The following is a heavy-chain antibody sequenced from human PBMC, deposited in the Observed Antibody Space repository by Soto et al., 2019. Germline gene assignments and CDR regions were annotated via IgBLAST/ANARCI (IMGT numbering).Heavy chain of an antibody. J-gene: IGHJ5*02. Sequence: EVQLVQSGAEVKKPGESLKISCKGSGYSFTSYWIGWVRQMPGKGLEWMGIIYPGDSDTRYSPSFQGQVTISADKSISTAYLQWSSLKASDTAMYYCARQAFRGRRYFDWLHNWFDPWGQGTLVTVSS. D-gene: IGHD3-9*01. CDR3: ARQAFRGRRYFDWLHNWFDP. CDR2: IYPGDSDT. CDR1: GYSFTSYW. V-gene: IGHV5-51*01.